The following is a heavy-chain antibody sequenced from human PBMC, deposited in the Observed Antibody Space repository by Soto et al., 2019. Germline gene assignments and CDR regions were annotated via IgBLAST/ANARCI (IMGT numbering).Heavy chain of an antibody. J-gene: IGHJ5*02. V-gene: IGHV4-39*01. CDR1: GGSVSSSSYY. CDR3: ARALPSYSSSWYFWFDP. D-gene: IGHD6-13*01. CDR2: VYYSGST. Sequence: SETLSLPFTFSGGSVSSSSYYWGWVRQPPGKGLGCIGSVYYSGSTYYNPSLESRVTISVDKSKNQFSLKLMSLSAADTAVYYCARALPSYSSSWYFWFDPWGQGTLVTVSS.